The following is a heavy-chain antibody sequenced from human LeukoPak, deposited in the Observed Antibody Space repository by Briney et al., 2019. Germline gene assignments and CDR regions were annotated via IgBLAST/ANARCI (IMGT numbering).Heavy chain of an antibody. D-gene: IGHD3-3*01. Sequence: ASVKVSCKASGYTFTSYDINWVRQATGQGLEWMGWMNPNSGSTGHVQKFHGRVTITRNTPISTAYMELSSLRSEDTAVYYCARALAQLYYDFWSGYYGGYYYMDVWGKGTTVTVSS. CDR2: MNPNSGST. CDR1: GYTFTSYD. J-gene: IGHJ6*03. CDR3: ARALAQLYYDFWSGYYGGYYYMDV. V-gene: IGHV1-8*03.